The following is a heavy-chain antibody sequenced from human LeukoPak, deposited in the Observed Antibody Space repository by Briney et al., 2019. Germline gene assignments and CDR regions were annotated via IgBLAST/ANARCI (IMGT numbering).Heavy chain of an antibody. CDR2: IYYSGST. CDR1: GGSISSYY. D-gene: IGHD3-10*01. J-gene: IGHJ4*02. Sequence: PSETLSLTCTVSGGSISSYYWSWIRQPPGKGLEWIGYIYYSGSTNYNPSLKSRVTISVDTSKNQFSLKLSSVTAADTAVYYCATMVRGAYFDYWGQGTLVTVSS. V-gene: IGHV4-59*08. CDR3: ATMVRGAYFDY.